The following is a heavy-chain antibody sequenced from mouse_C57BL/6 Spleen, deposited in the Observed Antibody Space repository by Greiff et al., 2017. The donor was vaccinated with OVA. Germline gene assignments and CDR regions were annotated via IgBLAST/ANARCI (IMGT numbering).Heavy chain of an antibody. CDR3: ARRGGYGDWYFDV. CDR2: IHPNSGST. J-gene: IGHJ1*03. V-gene: IGHV1-64*01. CDR1: GYTFTSYW. D-gene: IGHD2-2*01. Sequence: VQLQQPGAELVKPGASVKLSCKASGYTFTSYWMHWVKQRPGQGLEWIGMIHPNSGSTNYNEKFKSKATLTVDKSSSTAYMQLSSLTSEDSAVYYCARRGGYGDWYFDVWGTGTTVTVSS.